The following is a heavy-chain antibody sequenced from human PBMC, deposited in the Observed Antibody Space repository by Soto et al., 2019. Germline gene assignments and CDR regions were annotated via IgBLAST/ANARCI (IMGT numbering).Heavy chain of an antibody. CDR1: GYTFTSYA. Sequence: QVQLVQSGAEVKKPGASVKVSCKASGYTFTSYAMHWVRQAPGQRLEWMGWINAGNGNTKYSQKFQGRVTITRDTSASTAYMELSSLRSEDTAVCYCARDPLVATIHYFDYWGQGTLVTVSS. CDR2: INAGNGNT. J-gene: IGHJ4*02. CDR3: ARDPLVATIHYFDY. V-gene: IGHV1-3*01. D-gene: IGHD5-12*01.